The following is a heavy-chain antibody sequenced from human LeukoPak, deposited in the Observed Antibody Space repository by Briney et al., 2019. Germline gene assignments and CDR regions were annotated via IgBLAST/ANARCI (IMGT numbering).Heavy chain of an antibody. Sequence: GASVKVSCKASGYTFTSYGISWVRQAPGQGLEWMGWISAYHGNTYYAQKLQGRVTLTTDTSTNTAYMELRSLRSDDTAVYYCARDLYSYDSSGYHDVFDIWGQGTMVTVSS. V-gene: IGHV1-18*01. CDR3: ARDLYSYDSSGYHDVFDI. CDR1: GYTFTSYG. D-gene: IGHD3-22*01. J-gene: IGHJ3*02. CDR2: ISAYHGNT.